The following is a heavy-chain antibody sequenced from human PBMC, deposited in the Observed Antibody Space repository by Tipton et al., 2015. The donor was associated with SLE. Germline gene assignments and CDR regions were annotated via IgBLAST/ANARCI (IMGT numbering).Heavy chain of an antibody. V-gene: IGHV6-1*01. CDR1: GDSVSSNSAA. CDR3: ARGVLYDGFQV. D-gene: IGHD2-2*02. CDR2: TYYMSKWYN. J-gene: IGHJ1*01. Sequence: GLVKPSQTLSLTCAISGDSVSSNSAAWNWIRRSPSRGLEWLGRTYYMSKWYNDYAVSVKSRIIINPDTSKNQFSLQLTSVTPEDTAVYYCARGVLYDGFQVWGQGTLVTVSP.